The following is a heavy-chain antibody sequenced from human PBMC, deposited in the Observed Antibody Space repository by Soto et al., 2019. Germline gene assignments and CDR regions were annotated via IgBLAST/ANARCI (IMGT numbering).Heavy chain of an antibody. Sequence: SVKVSCKASGGTFSSYAISWVRQAPGQGLEWMGGIIPIFGTANYAQKFQGRVTITADESTSTAYMELSSLRSEDTAVYYCARGKPGITGTRNYYYGMDVWGQGTTVTVSS. J-gene: IGHJ6*02. CDR3: ARGKPGITGTRNYYYGMDV. CDR1: GGTFSSYA. CDR2: IIPIFGTA. V-gene: IGHV1-69*13. D-gene: IGHD1-7*01.